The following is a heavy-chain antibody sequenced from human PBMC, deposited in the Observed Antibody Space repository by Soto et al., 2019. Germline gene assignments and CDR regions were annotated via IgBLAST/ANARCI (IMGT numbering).Heavy chain of an antibody. J-gene: IGHJ6*02. Sequence: SETLSLTCTVSGGSISGYYWSWIRQPLGKGLEWIGYMYNTGSTVYNPSLKSRVTISVDTSKNQFSLKLNSVTAADTAVFYCARDLWGYCGTDCYPLDVWGQGTTVTVSS. CDR3: ARDLWGYCGTDCYPLDV. CDR1: GGSISGYY. D-gene: IGHD2-21*02. V-gene: IGHV4-59*01. CDR2: MYNTGST.